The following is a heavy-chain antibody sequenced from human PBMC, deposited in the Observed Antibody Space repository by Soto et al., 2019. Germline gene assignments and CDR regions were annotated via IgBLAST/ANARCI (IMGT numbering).Heavy chain of an antibody. CDR1: GYTLTSYY. CDR2: INPSGGST. CDR3: ARVSSIENSGSYYLDY. V-gene: IGHV1-46*01. Sequence: GASVKISCKASGYTLTSYYMHGVRQAHGQGLEWMGIINPSGGSTSYAQKFQGRVTMTRDTSTSTVYMELSSLRSEDTAVYYCARVSSIENSGSYYLDYWGQGTLVTVSS. J-gene: IGHJ4*02. D-gene: IGHD1-26*01.